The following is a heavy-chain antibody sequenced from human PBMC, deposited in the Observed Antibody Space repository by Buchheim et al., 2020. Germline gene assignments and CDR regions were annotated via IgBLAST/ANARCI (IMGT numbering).Heavy chain of an antibody. Sequence: QVQLQESGPGLVKPSGTLSLTCAVSGGSISSSNWWSWVRQPPGKGLEWIGEIYHSGSTNYNPSLKSRVTISVDKSKNQFSLKLSSVTAADTAVYYCARDSITVTTFAEYYYYYYGMDVWGQGTT. V-gene: IGHV4-4*02. J-gene: IGHJ6*02. CDR2: IYHSGST. CDR1: GGSISSSNW. D-gene: IGHD4-17*01. CDR3: ARDSITVTTFAEYYYYYYGMDV.